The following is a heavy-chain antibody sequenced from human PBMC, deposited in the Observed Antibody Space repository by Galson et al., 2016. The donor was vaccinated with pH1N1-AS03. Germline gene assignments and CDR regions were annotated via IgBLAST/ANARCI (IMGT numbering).Heavy chain of an antibody. V-gene: IGHV4-39*07. D-gene: IGHD5/OR15-5a*01. CDR2: IFNTGST. CDR3: ARQGEMSTEHFHY. Sequence: SETLSLTCTVSGNSITSSSYYWAWIRQSPGKGLEWIGCIFNTGSTYSNPSLKSRVTISVDTSQNQFSLRLSSVTAADTAVYYCARQGEMSTEHFHYWGLGALVTVSS. J-gene: IGHJ4*02. CDR1: GNSITSSSYY.